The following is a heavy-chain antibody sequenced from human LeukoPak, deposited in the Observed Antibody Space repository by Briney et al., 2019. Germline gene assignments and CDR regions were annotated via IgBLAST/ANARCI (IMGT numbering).Heavy chain of an antibody. Sequence: ASVKVSCKASGYTFTGYYMHWVRQAPGQGLEWMGWINPNSGGTNYAQKFQSRVTMTRDTSISTAYMELSRLRSEDTAVYYCARDLLDRYYDSSGPYNWFDPWGQGTLVTVSS. CDR2: INPNSGGT. V-gene: IGHV1-2*02. J-gene: IGHJ5*02. CDR3: ARDLLDRYYDSSGPYNWFDP. CDR1: GYTFTGYY. D-gene: IGHD3-22*01.